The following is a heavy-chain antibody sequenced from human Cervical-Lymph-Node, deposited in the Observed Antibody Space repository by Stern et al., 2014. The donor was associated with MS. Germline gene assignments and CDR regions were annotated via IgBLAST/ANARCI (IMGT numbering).Heavy chain of an antibody. Sequence: QLVQSGSELKKPGASVKVSCKASGYTLTNYPINWVRQAPGQGLEWMGWINTNTGNSTYAQDFTGRFVFSLDTSVSTAYLQISNLKAEDTAVYYCARDFVDTAMITRSDYLDCWGQGTLVTVSS. V-gene: IGHV7-4-1*02. CDR3: ARDFVDTAMITRSDYLDC. D-gene: IGHD5-18*01. CDR2: INTNTGNS. CDR1: GYTLTNYP. J-gene: IGHJ4*02.